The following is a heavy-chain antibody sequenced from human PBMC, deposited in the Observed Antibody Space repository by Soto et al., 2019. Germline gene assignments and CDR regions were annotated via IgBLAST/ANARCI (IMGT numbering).Heavy chain of an antibody. V-gene: IGHV3-23*01. D-gene: IGHD7-27*01. CDR2: IGGTDGDSDGVP. J-gene: IGHJ3*01. Sequence: VHLLESGGDLVQPGVSLRLSCVASGFILNNYAMSWVRQAPGKGLEWVSSIGGTDGDSDGVPWYEDSVKGRFTISRDSSANTLFMHMDNLRAEDSALYYCVKRGHNWGAFDFWGQGTTVVVSS. CDR3: VKRGHNWGAFDF. CDR1: GFILNNYA.